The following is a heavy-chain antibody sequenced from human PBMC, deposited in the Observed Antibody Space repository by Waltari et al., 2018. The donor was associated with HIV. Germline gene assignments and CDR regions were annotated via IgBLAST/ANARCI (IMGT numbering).Heavy chain of an antibody. CDR3: ARVQGYSYAVNWFDP. V-gene: IGHV3-74*01. CDR2: INSDGSST. J-gene: IGHJ5*02. D-gene: IGHD5-18*01. CDR1: GFTLSSYW. Sequence: EVQLVESGGGLVQPGGSLRLSCAASGFTLSSYWMRWVRQDPGKGLVWVSRINSDGSSTSYADSVKGRFTISRDNAKNTLYLQMNSLRAEDTAVYYCARVQGYSYAVNWFDPWGQGTLVTVSS.